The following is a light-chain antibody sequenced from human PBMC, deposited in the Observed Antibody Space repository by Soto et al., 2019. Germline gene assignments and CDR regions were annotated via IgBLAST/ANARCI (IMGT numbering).Light chain of an antibody. CDR1: QSVSGN. J-gene: IGKJ1*01. Sequence: EIVMTQSPATLSVSPGERATLSCRASQSVSGNFAWYQQKPDQAPRLLIYGASIRATGIPARFSGSGSGTESTLTISSLQSEDFEVYYCQQYNNWPRTFGQGTKVDIK. CDR2: GAS. V-gene: IGKV3-15*01. CDR3: QQYNNWPRT.